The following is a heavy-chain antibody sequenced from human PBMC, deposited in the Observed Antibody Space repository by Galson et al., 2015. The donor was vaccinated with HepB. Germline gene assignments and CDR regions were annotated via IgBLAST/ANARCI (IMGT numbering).Heavy chain of an antibody. J-gene: IGHJ5*02. CDR2: ISSSGSTPI. Sequence: SLRLSCAASGFTFSDYYMSWLRQAPGKGLEWVSYISSSGSTPISYADSVKGRFTISRDNAKNSLYLQMNSLRAEDTAVYFCARATLGWFDPWGQGTLVTVSS. D-gene: IGHD2/OR15-2a*01. CDR3: ARATLGWFDP. V-gene: IGHV3-11*01. CDR1: GFTFSDYY.